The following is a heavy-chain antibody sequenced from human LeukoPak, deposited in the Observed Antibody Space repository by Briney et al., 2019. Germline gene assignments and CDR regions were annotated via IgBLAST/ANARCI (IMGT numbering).Heavy chain of an antibody. CDR1: GFTFDDYA. J-gene: IGHJ4*02. CDR2: ISWNSGSI. Sequence: GRSLRLSCAASGFTFDDYAMHWVRQAPGKGLEWVSGISWNSGSIGYADSVKGRFTISRDNAKNSLYLQMNSLRAEDTALYYCAKVKDDSSGYYHHFDYWGQGTLVTASS. V-gene: IGHV3-9*01. D-gene: IGHD3-22*01. CDR3: AKVKDDSSGYYHHFDY.